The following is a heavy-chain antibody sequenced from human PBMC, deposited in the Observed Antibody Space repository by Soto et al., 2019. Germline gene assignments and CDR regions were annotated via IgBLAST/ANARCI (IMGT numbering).Heavy chain of an antibody. CDR2: IKSKTDGGTT. Sequence: EVQLVESGGGLVKPGGSLRLSCAASGFTFSNAWMNWVRQAPGKGLECVGRIKSKTDGGTTDYAAPVKGRFTISRDDSKNTLYLQMNSLKTEDTAVYYCTTVSSSWYDNAFDIWGQGTMVTVSS. V-gene: IGHV3-15*07. J-gene: IGHJ3*02. CDR1: GFTFSNAW. CDR3: TTVSSSWYDNAFDI. D-gene: IGHD6-13*01.